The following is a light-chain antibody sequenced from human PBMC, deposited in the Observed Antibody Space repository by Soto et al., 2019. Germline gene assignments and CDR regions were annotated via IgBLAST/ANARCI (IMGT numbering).Light chain of an antibody. J-gene: IGKJ4*01. CDR2: GAS. Sequence: EIVLTQSPGTLSLSPGERATLSCMASQSVRNNYLAWYQQKPGQAPRFLIYGASARATRIPDRFSGGGSGRVFALTISRLEPEDFAVYYCQQFGSHSLTFGGGTKV. V-gene: IGKV3-20*01. CDR3: QQFGSHSLT. CDR1: QSVRNNY.